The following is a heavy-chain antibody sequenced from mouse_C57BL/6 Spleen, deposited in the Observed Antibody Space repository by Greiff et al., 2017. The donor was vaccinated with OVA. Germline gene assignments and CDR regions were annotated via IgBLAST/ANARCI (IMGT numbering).Heavy chain of an antibody. CDR1: GYTFTSYY. CDR2: IYPGNGDT. CDR3: ARGGDYGSYYYDD. J-gene: IGHJ2*01. V-gene: IGHV1-12*01. D-gene: IGHD1-1*01. Sequence: QVQLQQSGAELVRPGASVKMSCKASGYTFTSYYMHWVKQTPRQGLEWIGAIYPGNGDTSYNQKFKGKATLTVDKSSSTAYMQLSSLTSEDSAVYFGARGGDYGSYYYDDWGKGTTLSV.